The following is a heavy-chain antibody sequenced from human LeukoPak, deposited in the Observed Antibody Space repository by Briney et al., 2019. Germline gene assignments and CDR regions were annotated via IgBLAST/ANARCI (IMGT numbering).Heavy chain of an antibody. Sequence: GGSLRLSCAASGFTFSSYWMHWVRQAPGKGLEWVSAISGSGGSTYYADSVKGRFTISRDNSKNTLYLQMNSLRAEDTAVYYCAKDMPLNYDFWSGYPYYFDYWGQGTLVTVSS. V-gene: IGHV3-23*01. CDR1: GFTFSSYW. J-gene: IGHJ4*02. D-gene: IGHD3-3*01. CDR2: ISGSGGST. CDR3: AKDMPLNYDFWSGYPYYFDY.